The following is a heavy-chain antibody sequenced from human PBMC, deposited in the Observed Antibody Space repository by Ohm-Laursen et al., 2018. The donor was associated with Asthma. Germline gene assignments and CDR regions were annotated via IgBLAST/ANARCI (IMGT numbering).Heavy chain of an antibody. CDR3: ARGLHSSSWYSVDY. CDR1: GFTFSSYG. Sequence: SLRLSCSASGFTFSSYGMHWVRQAPGKGLEWVAVISYDGSNKYYADSVKGRFTISRDNSKNTLYLQMNSLRAEDTAVYYCARGLHSSSWYSVDYWGQGTPVTVSS. V-gene: IGHV3-30*03. J-gene: IGHJ4*02. CDR2: ISYDGSNK. D-gene: IGHD6-13*01.